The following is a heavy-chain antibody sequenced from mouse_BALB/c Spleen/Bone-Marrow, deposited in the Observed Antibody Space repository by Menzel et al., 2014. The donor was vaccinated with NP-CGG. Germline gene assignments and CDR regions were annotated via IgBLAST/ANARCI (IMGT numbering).Heavy chain of an antibody. Sequence: DLVKPGASVKLSCKASGYTFTSYWINWIKQRPGQGLEWIGRIAPGSGSTYYNEMFKGKATLTVDTSCSTAYIQLSSLSSEDSAVYFCARSRDGYFDVWGAGTTVTVSS. CDR3: ARSRDGYFDV. J-gene: IGHJ1*01. CDR1: GYTFTSYW. CDR2: IAPGSGST. V-gene: IGHV1S41*01.